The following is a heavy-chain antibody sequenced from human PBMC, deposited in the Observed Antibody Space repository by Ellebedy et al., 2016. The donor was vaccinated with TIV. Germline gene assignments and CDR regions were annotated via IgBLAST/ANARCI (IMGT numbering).Heavy chain of an antibody. CDR1: GFTFSSYN. Sequence: GESLKISCAASGFTFSSYNMNWVRQSPGKGLEWVSFISSSTSSISYADSVKGRFTISRDNARNSLYLQINTLRAEDTAVYYCARVRSGYYMDVWGKGTTVTVSS. J-gene: IGHJ6*03. V-gene: IGHV3-48*04. CDR3: ARVRSGYYMDV. D-gene: IGHD3-3*01. CDR2: ISSSTSSI.